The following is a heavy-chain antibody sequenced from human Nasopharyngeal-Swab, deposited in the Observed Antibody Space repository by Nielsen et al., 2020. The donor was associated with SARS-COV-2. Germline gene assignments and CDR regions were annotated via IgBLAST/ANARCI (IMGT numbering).Heavy chain of an antibody. CDR2: IYYSGST. D-gene: IGHD2-15*01. J-gene: IGHJ3*02. V-gene: IGHV4-39*01. Sequence: WIRQPPGKGLEWIGSIYYSGSTYYNPSLKRRGTISVDTSKNQFSLKLSSVTAADTAVYYCARPYRYCSGGSCHSGGAFDIWGQGTMVTVSS. CDR3: ARPYRYCSGGSCHSGGAFDI.